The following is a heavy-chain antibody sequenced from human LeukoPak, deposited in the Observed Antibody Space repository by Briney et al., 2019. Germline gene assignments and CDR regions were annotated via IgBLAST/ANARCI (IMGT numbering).Heavy chain of an antibody. J-gene: IGHJ6*03. CDR1: GFTFSDYW. D-gene: IGHD3-22*01. V-gene: IGHV3-7*01. CDR3: VRETDDRDYYYYYMDV. Sequence: GGSLRLSCAASGFTFSDYWMSWVRQAPGKGLEWVANIKVDGSERYYVDSVKGRFTISRDNAKNSLYLQMNSLRAEDTAVYFCVRETDDRDYYYYYMDVWGKGTTVTVSS. CDR2: IKVDGSER.